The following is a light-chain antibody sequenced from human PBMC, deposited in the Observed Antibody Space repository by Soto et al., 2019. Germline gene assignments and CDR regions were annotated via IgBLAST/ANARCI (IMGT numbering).Light chain of an antibody. CDR2: LEGSGSY. J-gene: IGLJ3*02. CDR1: SGHSSYI. CDR3: EPWHSNTGV. Sequence: QSVLTQSSSASASLGSSVKLTCTLSSGHSSYIIAWHQQQPGKPPRYLMKLEGSGSYNKGSGVPDRFSGSRSGADRYLTISNLQFEDEADYYCEPWHSNTGVCGGGTKLPVL. V-gene: IGLV4-60*02.